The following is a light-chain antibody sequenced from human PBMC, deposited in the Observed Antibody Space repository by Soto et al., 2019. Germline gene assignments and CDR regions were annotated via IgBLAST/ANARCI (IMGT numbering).Light chain of an antibody. CDR2: AAS. CDR3: QHYGGPQGP. Sequence: IQMTQSPSSLSASVGDRVTITCRASQSISSYLNWYQQKPGKAPKLLIYAASSLQSGVPSRFSGSGSGTDFTLTISSLQPEDFAGYYCQHYGGPQGPFGGGTKVDIK. CDR1: QSISSY. V-gene: IGKV1-39*01. J-gene: IGKJ4*01.